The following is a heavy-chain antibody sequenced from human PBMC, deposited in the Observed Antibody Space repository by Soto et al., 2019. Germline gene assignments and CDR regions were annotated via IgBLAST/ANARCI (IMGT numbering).Heavy chain of an antibody. CDR2: IYYSGST. CDR1: GGSVSSGSYY. J-gene: IGHJ2*01. CDR3: ARGLYYDSSGYYWYFDL. V-gene: IGHV4-61*01. Sequence: QVQLQESGPGLVKPSETLSLTCTVSGGSVSSGSYYWSWIRQPPGKGLEWIGYIYYSGSTNYNPSLMSRSTLSVDTSKQQFSLKLSSVTVADTAVYYCARGLYYDSSGYYWYFDLWGRGTLVTVSS. D-gene: IGHD3-22*01.